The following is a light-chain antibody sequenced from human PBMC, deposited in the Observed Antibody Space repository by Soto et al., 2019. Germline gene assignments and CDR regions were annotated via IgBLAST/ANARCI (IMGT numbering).Light chain of an antibody. Sequence: ESVLTQSPGTLSLSPGERATLSCRASQSVSNNYLAWYQQKPGQAPRLLIYGASTRATGIPDRFSGSGSGTDFTLTISRLEPEDFAVYYCQQYGSSPLFTFGPGTKVDIK. CDR1: QSVSNNY. CDR2: GAS. J-gene: IGKJ3*01. CDR3: QQYGSSPLFT. V-gene: IGKV3-20*01.